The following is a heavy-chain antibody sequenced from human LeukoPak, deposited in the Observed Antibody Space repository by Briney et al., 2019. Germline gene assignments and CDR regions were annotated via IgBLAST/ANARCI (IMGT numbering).Heavy chain of an antibody. Sequence: SETLSLTCTVSGGSISEYYWSWIRQPPGEGLEWIGSSYNSGSTNYNPSLKSRVTISVDTSKNQLSLRLSSVTAADTAVYYCARHRSGSFDSWGQGTLVTVSS. CDR3: ARHRSGSFDS. CDR1: GGSISEYY. V-gene: IGHV4-59*08. D-gene: IGHD3-3*01. CDR2: SYNSGST. J-gene: IGHJ4*02.